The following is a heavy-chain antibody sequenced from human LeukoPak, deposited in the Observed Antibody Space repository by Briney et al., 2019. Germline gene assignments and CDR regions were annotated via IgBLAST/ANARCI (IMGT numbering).Heavy chain of an antibody. CDR2: ISSSSSSYI. CDR3: ARDKTGIAAAGTCDY. CDR1: GFTFSSYS. D-gene: IGHD6-13*01. J-gene: IGHJ4*02. Sequence: PGGSLRLSCAASGFTFSSYSMNWVRQAPGKGLEWVSSISSSSSSYIYYADSVKGRFTISRDNAKNSLYLQMNSLRAEDTAVYYCARDKTGIAAAGTCDYWGQGTLVTVSS. V-gene: IGHV3-21*01.